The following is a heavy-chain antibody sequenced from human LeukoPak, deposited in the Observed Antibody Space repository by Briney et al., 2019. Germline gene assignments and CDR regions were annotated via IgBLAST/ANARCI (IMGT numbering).Heavy chain of an antibody. CDR2: INHSGST. V-gene: IGHV4-34*01. CDR3: ARGSIRYFDWLLLWWFDP. CDR1: GGSFSGYY. Sequence: SETLSLTCAVYGGSFSGYYSSWIRQPPGKGLEWIGEINHSGSTNYNPSLKSRVTISVDTSKNQFSLKLSSVTAADTAVYYCARGSIRYFDWLLLWWFDPWGQGTLVTVSS. J-gene: IGHJ5*02. D-gene: IGHD3-9*01.